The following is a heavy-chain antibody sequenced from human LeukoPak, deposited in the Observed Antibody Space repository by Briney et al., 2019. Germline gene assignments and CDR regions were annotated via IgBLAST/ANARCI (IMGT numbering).Heavy chain of an antibody. CDR2: INPNSGGT. Sequence: ASVKVSCKASGYTFTGYYMHWVRQAPGQGLEWMGWINPNSGGTNYAQKFQGRVTITADESTSTAYMELSSLRSEDTAVYYCASKHILTGYYIDWYFDLWGRGTLVTVSS. D-gene: IGHD3-9*01. V-gene: IGHV1-2*02. CDR3: ASKHILTGYYIDWYFDL. CDR1: GYTFTGYY. J-gene: IGHJ2*01.